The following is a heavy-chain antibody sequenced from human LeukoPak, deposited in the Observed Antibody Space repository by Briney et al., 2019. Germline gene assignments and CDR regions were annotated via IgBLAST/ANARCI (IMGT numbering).Heavy chain of an antibody. J-gene: IGHJ4*02. CDR1: GFTFSYYG. CDR2: IKYDGNEE. D-gene: IGHD1-1*01. V-gene: IGHV3-7*01. Sequence: PGGSLRLSCVGSGFTFSYYGMDWVRQAPGKGLEWVANIKYDGNEEYYVDSVKGRFTISRDNAKNSLYLQLNSLRVEDTAVYYCKSGGAAPGSFDYWGQGTLVTVSP. CDR3: KSGGAAPGSFDY.